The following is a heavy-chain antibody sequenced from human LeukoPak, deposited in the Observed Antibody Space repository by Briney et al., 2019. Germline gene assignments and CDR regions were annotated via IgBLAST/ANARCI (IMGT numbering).Heavy chain of an antibody. V-gene: IGHV3-74*01. CDR1: GFTFSNYW. D-gene: IGHD3-10*01. Sequence: GGSLRLSCAASGFTFSNYWMHWVRQAPGKGLVWVSRINSDGINTSYADSVKGRFTISRDNAKNTLNLQMNSLRAEDTAVYYCAREQYISGKSLDYWGQGKLVTVSS. CDR3: AREQYISGKSLDY. CDR2: INSDGINT. J-gene: IGHJ4*01.